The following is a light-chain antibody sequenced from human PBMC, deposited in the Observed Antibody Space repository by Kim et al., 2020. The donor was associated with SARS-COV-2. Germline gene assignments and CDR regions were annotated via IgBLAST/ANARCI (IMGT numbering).Light chain of an antibody. CDR3: QQRGSWPPALT. V-gene: IGKV3-11*01. CDR1: HNTDIC. CDR2: CAA. Sequence: PGERHALPCSARHNTDICLAWYQQTPGQAPRLLIYCAAVRAAGIPDKFSCSGSGSDFTLTLGIRAPEDFAIYFCQQRGSWPPALTFGGGTKVDIK. J-gene: IGKJ4*01.